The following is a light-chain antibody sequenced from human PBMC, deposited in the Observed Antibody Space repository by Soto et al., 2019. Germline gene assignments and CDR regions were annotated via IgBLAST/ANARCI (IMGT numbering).Light chain of an antibody. Sequence: QSVLAQPRSVSGSPGQSVTISCTGTSRDVGGYNYVSWYQQHPGKAPKLMIYDVSKRPSGVPDRFSGSKSGNTASLTISGLQAEDEADYYCCSYPGRYPYVFAPGTKVTV. V-gene: IGLV2-11*01. CDR1: SRDVGGYNY. CDR2: DVS. J-gene: IGLJ1*01. CDR3: CSYPGRYPYV.